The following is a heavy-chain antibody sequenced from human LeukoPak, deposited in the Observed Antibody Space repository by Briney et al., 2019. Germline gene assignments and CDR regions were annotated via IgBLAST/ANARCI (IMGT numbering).Heavy chain of an antibody. CDR1: GDSIRTSSHY. V-gene: IGHV4-39*07. Sequence: SETPSLTCTVSGDSIRTSSHYWGWIRQPPGTGPEWLGSMYYGGSSYYKPSLKSRVTISVDTSKNQFSLKLISVTAADTAVYYCARSQHFFDYWGQGILVTVSS. CDR2: MYYGGSS. J-gene: IGHJ4*02. CDR3: ARSQHFFDY.